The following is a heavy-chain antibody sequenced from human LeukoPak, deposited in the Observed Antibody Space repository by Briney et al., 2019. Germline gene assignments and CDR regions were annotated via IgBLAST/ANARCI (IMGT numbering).Heavy chain of an antibody. D-gene: IGHD3-3*01. CDR2: INPKSGGT. Sequence: ASVKVSCKASGYTFTGYYMHWVRQAPGQGLEWMGWINPKSGGTNYAQKFQGRVTMTRDTSISTAHMEVSRMTSDDTAVYYCATSGGTSGPELDYWGQGTLVTVSS. CDR1: GYTFTGYY. CDR3: ATSGGTSGPELDY. J-gene: IGHJ4*02. V-gene: IGHV1-2*02.